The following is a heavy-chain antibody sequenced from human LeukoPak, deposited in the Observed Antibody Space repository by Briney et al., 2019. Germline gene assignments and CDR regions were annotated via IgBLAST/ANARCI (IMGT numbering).Heavy chain of an antibody. CDR3: AKVSSPYHYDSGGRNYYFDY. J-gene: IGHJ4*02. CDR2: LAGSGASA. Sequence: GGSLRLSCAASGFTFSSYAMSWVRQAPGKGLEWVSGLAGSGASAYYADSVKGRFTISRDNSKNTLYLQLNSLRAEDTAVYYCAKVSSPYHYDSGGRNYYFDYWGQGTLVTVSS. D-gene: IGHD3-22*01. V-gene: IGHV3-23*01. CDR1: GFTFSSYA.